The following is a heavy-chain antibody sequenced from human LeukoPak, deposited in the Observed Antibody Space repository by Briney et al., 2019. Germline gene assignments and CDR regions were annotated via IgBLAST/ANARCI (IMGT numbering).Heavy chain of an antibody. CDR2: ISGSGGST. Sequence: PGGSLRLSCAASGFTFSSYAMSWVRQAPGKGLEWVSGISGSGGSTFYADSVKGRFTISRDNSKNTLYLQMNSLRAEDTAVYYCVKDLGRYRNNCFDYRGQGTLVTVSS. CDR3: VKDLGRYRNNCFDY. J-gene: IGHJ4*02. CDR1: GFTFSSYA. V-gene: IGHV3-23*01. D-gene: IGHD1-26*01.